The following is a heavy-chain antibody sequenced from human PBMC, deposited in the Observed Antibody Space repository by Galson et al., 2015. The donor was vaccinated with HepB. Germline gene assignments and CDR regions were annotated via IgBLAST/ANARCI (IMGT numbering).Heavy chain of an antibody. V-gene: IGHV3-30-3*01. D-gene: IGHD6-19*01. Sequence: SLRLSCAASELTFSNYILHWVRQAPGKGLEWVAVISNDGAIILYADSVKGRFTISRDNSQNTMYLQMNTLKTEDTAMYYCVTEGQSSGRAGAFGVWGQGTLVTVSS. CDR3: VTEGQSSGRAGAFGV. CDR2: ISNDGAII. J-gene: IGHJ3*01. CDR1: ELTFSNYI.